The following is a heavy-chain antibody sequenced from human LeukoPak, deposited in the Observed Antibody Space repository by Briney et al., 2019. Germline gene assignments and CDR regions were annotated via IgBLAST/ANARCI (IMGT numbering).Heavy chain of an antibody. Sequence: GGSLRLSCAASGFTFTNYWMHWVRQALGKGLVWVSRIDIDGTGTSHADSVKGRFTISRDNAKNTVSLQMNSLKAEDTAVYYCGTVFDHWGPGILVTVSS. J-gene: IGHJ4*02. V-gene: IGHV3-74*01. CDR2: IDIDGTGT. CDR3: GTVFDH. CDR1: GFTFTNYW.